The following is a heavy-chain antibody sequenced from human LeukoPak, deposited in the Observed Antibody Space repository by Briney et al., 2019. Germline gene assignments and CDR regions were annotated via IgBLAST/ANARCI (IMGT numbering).Heavy chain of an antibody. CDR1: GYTFTSYD. D-gene: IGHD2-2*01. V-gene: IGHV1-8*01. CDR3: ARAASMVVPAASFDP. J-gene: IGHJ5*02. CDR2: MNPNSGNT. Sequence: GASVKVSCKASGYTFTSYDINGVRQATGQGLEWMGWMNPNSGNTGYAQKFQGRVTMTRNTSISTAYMELSSLRSEDTAVYYCARAASMVVPAASFDPWGQGTLVTVSS.